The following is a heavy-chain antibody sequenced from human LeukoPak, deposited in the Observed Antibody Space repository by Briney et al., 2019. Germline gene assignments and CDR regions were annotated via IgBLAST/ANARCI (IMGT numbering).Heavy chain of an antibody. D-gene: IGHD1-26*01. Sequence: GALRLSCLTSGFTLSTNAMSWVRQAPGKGLEWISGISGSGASTYYADSVKGRFTISRDDSRNTLYLQMNSLRGDDTAVYYCAKDVGKWESLHFFDYWGQGTLVTVSS. CDR2: ISGSGAST. V-gene: IGHV3-23*01. J-gene: IGHJ4*02. CDR3: AKDVGKWESLHFFDY. CDR1: GFTLSTNA.